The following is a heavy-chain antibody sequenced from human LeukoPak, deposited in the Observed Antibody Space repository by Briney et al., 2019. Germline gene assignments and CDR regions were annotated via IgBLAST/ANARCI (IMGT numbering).Heavy chain of an antibody. V-gene: IGHV3-9*01. CDR2: INWSGATI. Sequence: GRSLRLSCAASGFTFEDYGMHWVRQVPGKGLEWVSGINWSGATIGYADSVKGRFTTSRDNAKNSLYLQMDSLRAEDTAFNCVKGRMGIFDTALDEWGQGTLVTVSS. CDR3: VKGRMGIFDTALDE. J-gene: IGHJ4*02. CDR1: GFTFEDYG. D-gene: IGHD5-18*01.